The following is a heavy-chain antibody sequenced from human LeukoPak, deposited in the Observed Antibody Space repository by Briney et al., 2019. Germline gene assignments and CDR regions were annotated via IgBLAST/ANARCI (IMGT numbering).Heavy chain of an antibody. CDR3: ARIAASSRDLDY. CDR1: GDSDSSNSAA. D-gene: IGHD6-13*01. V-gene: IGHV6-1*01. CDR2: TYYRSKWYN. J-gene: IGHJ4*02. Sequence: SQTLSLTCAISGDSDSSNSAAWNWIRQSPSRGLEWLGRTYYRSKWYNDYAVSVKSRISINPDTSKNQFSLQLNSVTPEDTAVYYCARIAASSRDLDYWGQGTLVTVSS.